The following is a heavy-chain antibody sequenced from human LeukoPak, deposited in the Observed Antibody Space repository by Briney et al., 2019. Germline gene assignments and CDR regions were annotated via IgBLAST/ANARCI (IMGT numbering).Heavy chain of an antibody. D-gene: IGHD2-2*01. CDR3: ARTAAHPPGFDP. Sequence: GASVKVSFKASGYTFTSYYMHWVRQAPGQGLEWMGIINPSGGSTSYAQKFQGRVTMTRDMSTSAVYMELSSLRSEDTAVYYCARTAAHPPGFDPWGQGTLVTVSS. CDR1: GYTFTSYY. V-gene: IGHV1-46*01. J-gene: IGHJ5*02. CDR2: INPSGGST.